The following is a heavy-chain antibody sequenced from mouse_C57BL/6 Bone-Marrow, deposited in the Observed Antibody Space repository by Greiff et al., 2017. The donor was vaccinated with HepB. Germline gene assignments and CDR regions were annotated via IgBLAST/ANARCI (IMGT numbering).Heavy chain of an antibody. CDR1: GYTFTSYD. CDR2: IYPRDGST. D-gene: IGHD1-1*01. V-gene: IGHV1-85*01. J-gene: IGHJ2*01. CDR3: ARSFITTVVATDDY. Sequence: QVQLQQSGPELVKPGASVKLSCKASGYTFTSYDINWVKQRPGQGLEWIGWIYPRDGSTKYNEKFKGKATLTVDTSSSTAYMELHSLTSEDSAVYFCARSFITTVVATDDYWGQGTTLTVSS.